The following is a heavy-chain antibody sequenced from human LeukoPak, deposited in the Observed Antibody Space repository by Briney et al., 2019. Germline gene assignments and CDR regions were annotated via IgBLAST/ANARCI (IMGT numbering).Heavy chain of an antibody. D-gene: IGHD5-24*01. Sequence: GSSVKVSCKASGYTFTSYYMHWVRQAPGQGLEWMGIINPSGGSTSYAQKFQGRVTMTRDMSTSTVYMELSSLRSEDTAVYYCARGNVEMATIKSLDAFDIWGQGTMVTVSS. CDR1: GYTFTSYY. CDR3: ARGNVEMATIKSLDAFDI. V-gene: IGHV1-46*01. CDR2: INPSGGST. J-gene: IGHJ3*02.